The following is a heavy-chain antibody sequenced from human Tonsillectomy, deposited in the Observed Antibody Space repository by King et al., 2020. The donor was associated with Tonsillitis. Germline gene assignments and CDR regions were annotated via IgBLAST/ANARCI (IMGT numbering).Heavy chain of an antibody. V-gene: IGHV6-1*01. CDR3: ARAPYYDFWSGYYMGFDY. CDR1: GDSVSTNSAA. Sequence: VQLQQSGPGLVKPSQTLSLTCAISGDSVSTNSAAWNWTRQSPSRGLEWLGRTYYRSKWYNDYAVSVKSRITINRDTSKNQFSLQLNSVNSEDTAVYYCARAPYYDFWSGYYMGFDYWGQGTLVTVSS. CDR2: TYYRSKWYN. J-gene: IGHJ4*02. D-gene: IGHD3-3*01.